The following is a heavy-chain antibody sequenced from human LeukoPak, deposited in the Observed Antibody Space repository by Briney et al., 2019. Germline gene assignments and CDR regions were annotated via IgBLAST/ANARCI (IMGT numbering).Heavy chain of an antibody. J-gene: IGHJ5*02. CDR1: GYTFTGYY. D-gene: IGHD6-19*01. Sequence: ASVKVSCKASGYTFTGYYMHWVRQAPGQGLEWMGRINPNSGGTNYAQKFQGRVTMTRDTSISTAYMELSRLRSDDTAVYYCARGRLLARWLANNWFDPWGQGTLVTVSS. CDR3: ARGRLLARWLANNWFDP. V-gene: IGHV1-2*06. CDR2: INPNSGGT.